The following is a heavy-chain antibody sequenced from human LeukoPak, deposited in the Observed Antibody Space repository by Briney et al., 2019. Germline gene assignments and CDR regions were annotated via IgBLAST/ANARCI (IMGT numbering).Heavy chain of an antibody. CDR1: GYTFTDYY. J-gene: IGHJ3*02. CDR3: ARNIWFGESADAFDI. V-gene: IGHV1-2*02. D-gene: IGHD3-10*01. CDR2: INPHSGGT. Sequence: ASVKVSCKASGYTFTDYYLHWVRQAPGQGLEWMGWINPHSGGTNYAQKFQGRVTLTRDTSISTAYMELSRLTSDDTAVYYCARNIWFGESADAFDIWGQGTMVTVSS.